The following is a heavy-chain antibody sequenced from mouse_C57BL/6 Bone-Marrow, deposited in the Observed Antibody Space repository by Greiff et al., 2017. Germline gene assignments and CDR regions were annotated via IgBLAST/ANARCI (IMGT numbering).Heavy chain of an antibody. Sequence: EVQGVEPGGGLVQPGGSLKLSCAASGFTFSDYYMYWVRQTPEQRLEWVAYISTGGGSTYYPDTVKGRFTISRDNAKNTLYLQMSRLKSEDTAMYYCARQGENRDWEDYWGQGTTLTVSS. J-gene: IGHJ2*01. V-gene: IGHV5-12*01. CDR1: GFTFSDYY. CDR3: ARQGENRDWEDY. CDR2: ISTGGGST. D-gene: IGHD4-1*01.